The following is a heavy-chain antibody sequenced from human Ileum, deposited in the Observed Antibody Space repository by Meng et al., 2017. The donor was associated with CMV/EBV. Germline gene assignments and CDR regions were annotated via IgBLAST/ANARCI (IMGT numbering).Heavy chain of an antibody. Sequence: QVRRVGPGGGVSQPGGSLRLSCLASGFTFSAYGMHWVRPAPGKGLEWVAFIRYHENLKLYVDSVKGRFTVSRDNSKNILYLQMNSLRAEDTAVYYCAKVRIPMDDQFFDYWGQGILVTVSS. CDR3: AKVRIPMDDQFFDY. V-gene: IGHV3-30*02. CDR2: IRYHENLK. D-gene: IGHD2-8*01. CDR1: GFTFSAYG. J-gene: IGHJ4*02.